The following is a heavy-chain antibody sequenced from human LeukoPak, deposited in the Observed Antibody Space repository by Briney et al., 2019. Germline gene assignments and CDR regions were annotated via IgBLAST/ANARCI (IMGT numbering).Heavy chain of an antibody. CDR3: ARDLPMTTVTTWVDY. Sequence: GGSLRLSCAASGFTFSSYSMSWVRQAPGKGLEWVSSISSSSSYIYYADSVKGRFTISKDNAKNSLYLQMNSLRAEDTAVYYCARDLPMTTVTTWVDYWGQGTLVTVSS. CDR2: ISSSSSYI. D-gene: IGHD4-17*01. CDR1: GFTFSSYS. J-gene: IGHJ4*02. V-gene: IGHV3-21*01.